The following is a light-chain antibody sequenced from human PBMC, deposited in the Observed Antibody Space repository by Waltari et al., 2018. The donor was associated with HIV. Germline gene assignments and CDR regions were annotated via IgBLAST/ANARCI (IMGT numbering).Light chain of an antibody. CDR2: RNN. CDR3: AAWDASLSAWV. CDR1: SSNIGSNY. J-gene: IGLJ3*02. Sequence: QSVLTQPPSASGTPGQRVTISCSGSSSNIGSNYVYWYQQLPGTAPKLLIYRNNQRPSGVPDRFSGSKSGTSASLAISGLRSDDEADYYCAAWDASLSAWVFGGGTKLTVL. V-gene: IGLV1-47*01.